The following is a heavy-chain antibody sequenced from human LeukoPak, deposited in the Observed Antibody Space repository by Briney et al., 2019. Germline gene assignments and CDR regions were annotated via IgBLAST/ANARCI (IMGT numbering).Heavy chain of an antibody. Sequence: SGGSLRLSCAASGFTFSSYSMNWVRQAPGKGLEWVSHISSSSSTRYYADSVKGRFTLSRDNAKNSLYLQMNSLRAEDTAVYYCARAGFTFSDYFGSFFDYWGQGTLVTVSS. CDR3: ARAGFTFSDYFGSFFDY. J-gene: IGHJ4*02. D-gene: IGHD3-10*01. CDR1: GFTFSSYS. V-gene: IGHV3-48*01. CDR2: ISSSSSTR.